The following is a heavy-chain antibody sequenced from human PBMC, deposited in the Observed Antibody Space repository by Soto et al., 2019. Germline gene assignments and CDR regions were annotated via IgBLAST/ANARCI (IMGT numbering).Heavy chain of an antibody. CDR2: INHSGST. CDR3: ARGGYSYGFSYYYYGIDV. CDR1: GGSFSGYY. V-gene: IGHV4-34*01. Sequence: SETLSLTCAVYGGSFSGYYWSCIRQPPGKGLEWVGEINHSGSTDYNPPLNSRITISADTAKNQFALKLSSVTAADTAVYYCARGGYSYGFSYYYYGIDVWGQGTTVTVSS. J-gene: IGHJ6*02. D-gene: IGHD5-18*01.